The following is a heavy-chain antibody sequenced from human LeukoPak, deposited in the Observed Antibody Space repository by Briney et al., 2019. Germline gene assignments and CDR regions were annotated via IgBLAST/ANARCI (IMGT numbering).Heavy chain of an antibody. Sequence: PSETLSLTCTVSGGSISSYYWSWIRQPPGKGLEWIGYIYYSGSTNYNPSLKSRVTMSVDTSKNLFSLKVSSVTAADTAVYYCARGRSNYYGMDVWGQGTTVTVSS. V-gene: IGHV4-59*01. CDR3: ARGRSNYYGMDV. CDR1: GGSISSYY. D-gene: IGHD1-26*01. J-gene: IGHJ6*02. CDR2: IYYSGST.